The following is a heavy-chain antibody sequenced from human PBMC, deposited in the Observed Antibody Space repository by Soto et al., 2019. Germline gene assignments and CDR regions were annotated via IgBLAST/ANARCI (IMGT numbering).Heavy chain of an antibody. CDR2: INWNGGST. D-gene: IGHD4-17*01. Sequence: RPGGSLRLSCAASGFTFDDYGMSWVRQAPGKGLEWVSGINWNGGSTGYADSVKGRFTISRDNAKNSLYLQMNSLRAEDTALYYCVRTTVTTGQWGYYYYYGMDVWGQGTTVTVSS. J-gene: IGHJ6*01. CDR1: GFTFDDYG. V-gene: IGHV3-20*04. CDR3: VRTTVTTGQWGYYYYYGMDV.